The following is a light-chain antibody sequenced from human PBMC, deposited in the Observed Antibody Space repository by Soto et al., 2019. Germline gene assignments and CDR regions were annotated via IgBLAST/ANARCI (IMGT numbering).Light chain of an antibody. CDR2: GAS. V-gene: IGKV3-15*01. CDR1: QSISIY. J-gene: IGKJ1*01. CDR3: QQYNNWWT. Sequence: EFVLTQSPGTLSLSPGERATLSCRASQSISIYLAWYQQKPGQAPRLLIYGASTRATGIPARFSGSGSGTEFTLTISSLQSEDFAVYYCQQYNNWWTFGQGTKVDIK.